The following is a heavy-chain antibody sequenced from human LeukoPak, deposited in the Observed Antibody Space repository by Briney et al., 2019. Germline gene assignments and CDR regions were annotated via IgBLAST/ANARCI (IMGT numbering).Heavy chain of an antibody. V-gene: IGHV4-31*03. CDR3: ARANVLLWFGGAFDI. CDR2: IYYSGST. J-gene: IGHJ3*02. Sequence: SETLSLTCTVSGGSISSGGYYWSWIRQHPGKGLEWIGYIYYSGSTYYNPSLKSRVTISVDTSKNQFSLKLSSVTAADAAVYYCARANVLLWFGGAFDIWGQGTMVTVSS. CDR1: GGSISSGGYY. D-gene: IGHD3-10*01.